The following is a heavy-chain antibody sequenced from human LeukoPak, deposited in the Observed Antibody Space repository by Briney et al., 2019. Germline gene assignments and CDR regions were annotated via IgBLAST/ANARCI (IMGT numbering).Heavy chain of an antibody. CDR2: TYYTGIT. V-gene: IGHV4-59*01. Sequence: PSETLSLTCTVSGGSIVSYYWNWIRQPPGKGLEWIGYTYYTGITNYNPSLKSRVTISVDTSKNQFSLRLNSVTAADTAIYYCARIIHQTTGTGDFDYWGQGILVTVSS. D-gene: IGHD1-14*01. CDR1: GGSIVSYY. CDR3: ARIIHQTTGTGDFDY. J-gene: IGHJ4*02.